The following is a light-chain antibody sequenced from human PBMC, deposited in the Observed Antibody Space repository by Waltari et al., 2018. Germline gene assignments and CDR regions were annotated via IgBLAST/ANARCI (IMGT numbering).Light chain of an antibody. CDR3: QQSYTPPSLT. Sequence: EIQMNQSPSSLSASVGDRVTITCRASQGISSYLNWYQHKAGKAPKLLIYAASNLQNGVPSRFRGSGSVTDFTLTINSLQLEDFATYYCQQSYTPPSLTFGQGTKVEIK. CDR2: AAS. V-gene: IGKV1-39*01. CDR1: QGISSY. J-gene: IGKJ1*01.